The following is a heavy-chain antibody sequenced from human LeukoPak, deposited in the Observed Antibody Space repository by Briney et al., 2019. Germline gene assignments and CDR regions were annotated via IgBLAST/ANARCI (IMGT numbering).Heavy chain of an antibody. CDR3: ARHRYYGGSADDAFDI. CDR1: GYSFTNYW. CDR2: IYPGDSDT. D-gene: IGHD4-23*01. Sequence: GESLKISCKGSGYSFTNYWIGWVRQMPGKGLEWMGIIYPGDSDTRYSPSFQGQVTISADKSISTAYLQWSSLKASDTAMYYCARHRYYGGSADDAFDIWGQGTMVTVSS. J-gene: IGHJ3*02. V-gene: IGHV5-51*01.